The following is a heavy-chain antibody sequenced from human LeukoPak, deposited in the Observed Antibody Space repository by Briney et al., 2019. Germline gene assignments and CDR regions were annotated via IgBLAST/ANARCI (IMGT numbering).Heavy chain of an antibody. CDR3: AREGGGSSDNWFDP. CDR2: INPNSGGT. Sequence: ASVKLCCTASGYTFTGYYMHWVRQAPGQGLEWMGWINPNSGGTNYAQKFQGRVTITRDTSNSTAYMELSRLRSNDTAVYYWAREGGGSSDNWFDPWGQGTLVTVSS. D-gene: IGHD6-6*01. J-gene: IGHJ5*02. CDR1: GYTFTGYY. V-gene: IGHV1-2*02.